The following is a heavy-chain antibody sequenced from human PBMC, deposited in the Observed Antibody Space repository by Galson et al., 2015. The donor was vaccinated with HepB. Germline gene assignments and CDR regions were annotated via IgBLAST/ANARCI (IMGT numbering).Heavy chain of an antibody. J-gene: IGHJ4*02. CDR1: GGSISSGGYC. Sequence: TLSLSCTVSGGSISSGGYCWLWIRQHPGKGLEWIGYIYSSGSTYYTPSRKSRVSISVPTSKNQFSLKMSSVTAADAAVYYCARALGSSGYYMYYFDYWGQGTLVTVSS. CDR2: IYSSGST. D-gene: IGHD3-22*01. CDR3: ARALGSSGYYMYYFDY. V-gene: IGHV4-31*03.